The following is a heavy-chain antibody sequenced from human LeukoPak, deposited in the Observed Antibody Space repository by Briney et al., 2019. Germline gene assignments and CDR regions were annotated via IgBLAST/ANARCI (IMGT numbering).Heavy chain of an antibody. D-gene: IGHD6-13*01. Sequence: SETLSLTCTVSGGSISSGYYWAWIRQSPGKGLEWIGSIYHSGSTYYNPSLKSRVTMSVDTSKKQFSLNLSSVTAADTAVYYCATTPREYSSTWYYFDYRGQGILVTVSS. J-gene: IGHJ4*02. CDR2: IYHSGST. CDR1: GGSISSGYY. V-gene: IGHV4-38-2*02. CDR3: ATTPREYSSTWYYFDY.